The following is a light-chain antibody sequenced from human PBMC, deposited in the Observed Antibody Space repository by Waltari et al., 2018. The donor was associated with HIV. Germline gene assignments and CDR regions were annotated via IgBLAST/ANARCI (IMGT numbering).Light chain of an antibody. CDR3: QKYGSSPRT. CDR1: QSVSSSY. CDR2: GAS. J-gene: IGKJ1*01. Sequence: EIALTQSPGTLSLSPGERATLSCRASQSVSSSYLAWYQQKPGQAPRLLISGASRRATGIPDRFSGSGSGTDFTLTISRLEPEDFAVYYCQKYGSSPRTFGQGTKVEIK. V-gene: IGKV3-20*01.